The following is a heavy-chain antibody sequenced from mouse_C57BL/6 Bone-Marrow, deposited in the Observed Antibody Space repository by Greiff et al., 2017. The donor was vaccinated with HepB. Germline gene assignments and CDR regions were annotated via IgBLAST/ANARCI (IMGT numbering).Heavy chain of an antibody. CDR1: GFSLTSYG. CDR3: AKKGRHYAMDY. V-gene: IGHV2-5*01. J-gene: IGHJ4*01. Sequence: VKLMESGPGLVQPSQSLSITCTVSGFSLTSYGVHWVRQSPGKGLEWLGVIWRGGSTDYNAAFMSRLSITKDNSKSQVFFKMNSLQADDTAISYCAKKGRHYAMDYWGQGTSVTVSS. CDR2: IWRGGST.